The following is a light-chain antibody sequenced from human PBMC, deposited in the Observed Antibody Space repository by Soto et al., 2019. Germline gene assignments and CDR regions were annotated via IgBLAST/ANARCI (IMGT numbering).Light chain of an antibody. V-gene: IGLV2-14*01. CDR1: SSDVGGYNY. Sequence: QSALTQPASVSGSPGQSITISCTGTSSDVGGYNYVSWYQQHPGKAPKLMIYDVSNRPSGVSNRFPGSKSGNTASLTISGLQAEDEADYYCSSYTSSSTYVVFGGGTKVTVL. CDR2: DVS. J-gene: IGLJ2*01. CDR3: SSYTSSSTYVV.